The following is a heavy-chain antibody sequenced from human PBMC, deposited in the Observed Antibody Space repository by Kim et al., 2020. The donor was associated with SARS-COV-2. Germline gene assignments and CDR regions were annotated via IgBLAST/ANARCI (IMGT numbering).Heavy chain of an antibody. D-gene: IGHD6-13*01. CDR1: GGSISSRSYY. CDR2: IYYSGST. V-gene: IGHV4-39*07. J-gene: IGHJ5*02. Sequence: SETLSLTCTVSGGSISSRSYYWGWIRQPPGKGLEWIGSIYYSGSTYYNPSLKSRVTISVDTSKNQFSLKLSSVTAADTAAYYCARESAAVGTNWFDPWGQGTLVTVSS. CDR3: ARESAAVGTNWFDP.